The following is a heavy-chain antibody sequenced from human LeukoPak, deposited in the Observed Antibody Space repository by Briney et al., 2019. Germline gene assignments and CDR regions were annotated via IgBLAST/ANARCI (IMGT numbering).Heavy chain of an antibody. J-gene: IGHJ4*02. CDR1: GYTFTGYY. D-gene: IGHD5-12*01. CDR2: INPNSGGT. V-gene: IGHV1-2*02. CDR3: ARDGYSGNDSIQLWFCLDY. Sequence: ASVKVSCKASGYTFTGYYMHWVRQAPGQGLEWMGWINPNSGGTNYAQKFQGRVTMTRDTSISTAYMELSRLRSDDTAVYYCARDGYSGNDSIQLWFCLDYWGQGTLVTVSS.